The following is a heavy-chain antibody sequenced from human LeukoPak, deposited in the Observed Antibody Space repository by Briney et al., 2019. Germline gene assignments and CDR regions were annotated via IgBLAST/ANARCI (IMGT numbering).Heavy chain of an antibody. V-gene: IGHV4-31*03. CDR3: ARESLWGNWFDP. Sequence: SQTLSLTCTVSGGSISSGGYYWSWIRLHPGKGLEWIGYIYYSGSTYYNPSLKSRVTISVDTSKNQFSLKLSSVTAADTAVYYCARESLWGNWFDPWGQGTLVTVSS. CDR1: GGSISSGGYY. CDR2: IYYSGST. D-gene: IGHD3-10*01. J-gene: IGHJ5*02.